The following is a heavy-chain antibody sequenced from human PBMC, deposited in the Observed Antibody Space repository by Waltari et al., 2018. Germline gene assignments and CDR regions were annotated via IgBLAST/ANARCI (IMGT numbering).Heavy chain of an antibody. CDR3: ARVRCRGYGTGIDAFDI. D-gene: IGHD2-8*02. J-gene: IGHJ3*02. V-gene: IGHV1-69*05. CDR1: GGPLSGYA. Sequence: QVQLMQYGAEVTKPGSSVSVSCKDYGGPLSGYAMSWVREAPGQGLEWMRGIIPTFGTANYAQKFQTRVTITTDESTSTAYMELSSLGSEDTAVYYCARVRCRGYGTGIDAFDIWGQGTMVTVSS. CDR2: IIPTFGTA.